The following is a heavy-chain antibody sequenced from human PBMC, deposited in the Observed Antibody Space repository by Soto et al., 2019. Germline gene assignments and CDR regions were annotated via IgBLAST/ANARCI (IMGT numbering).Heavy chain of an antibody. CDR2: INAGNGNT. J-gene: IGHJ6*02. CDR1: GYTFTSYA. CDR3: AMEKITIFGVVIISYSGMDV. D-gene: IGHD3-3*01. Sequence: GASVKVSCKASGYTFTSYAMHWVRQAPGQRLEWMGWINAGNGNTKYSQKFQGRVTITRDTSASTAYMELSSLRSEDTAVYYCAMEKITIFGVVIISYSGMDVWGQGTTVTVSS. V-gene: IGHV1-3*01.